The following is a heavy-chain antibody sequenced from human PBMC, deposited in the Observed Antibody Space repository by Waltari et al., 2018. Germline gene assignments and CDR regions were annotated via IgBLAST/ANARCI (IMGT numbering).Heavy chain of an antibody. CDR1: VFTFKDYW. J-gene: IGHJ4*02. CDR3: VAQWQVLYYFDY. Sequence: EVQLVESGGDLVRPGGSLRLSCAVSVFTFKDYWLTWVRQAPGKRLEWVATIKHDGSNKYYEDSLKGRFSVSRDNSKNTVYLQMNGLSVADTAIYYCVAQWQVLYYFDYWGLGTVVSVSS. V-gene: IGHV3-7*05. CDR2: IKHDGSNK. D-gene: IGHD6-19*01.